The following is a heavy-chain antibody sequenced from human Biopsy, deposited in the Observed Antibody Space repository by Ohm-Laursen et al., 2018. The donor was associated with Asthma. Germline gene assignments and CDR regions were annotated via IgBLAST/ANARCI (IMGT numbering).Heavy chain of an antibody. Sequence: AASVKASCKTSGYNFISFVIHWGRQAPGQRLEWMGWVNTGNGDTKYSQKFQGRVTITRDTSASTAYMELRSLRSEDTATYYCAGTYYDFLTGQVKDVFGVWGQGTMVTVSS. CDR3: AGTYYDFLTGQVKDVFGV. D-gene: IGHD3-9*01. CDR2: VNTGNGDT. V-gene: IGHV1-3*04. CDR1: GYNFISFV. J-gene: IGHJ3*01.